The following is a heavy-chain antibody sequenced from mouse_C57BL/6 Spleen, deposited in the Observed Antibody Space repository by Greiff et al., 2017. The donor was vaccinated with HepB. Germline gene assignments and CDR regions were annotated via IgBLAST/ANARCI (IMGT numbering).Heavy chain of an antibody. J-gene: IGHJ3*01. CDR2: IRSKSNNYAT. CDR3: VRRGFAY. Sequence: EVLLVESGGGLVQPKGSLKLSCAASGFSFNTYAMNWVRQAPGKGLEWVARIRSKSNNYATYYAGTVKDRFTISKDDSESILYLQMHNVKTEDAAVYDCVRRGFAYWGQGTLVTVSA. CDR1: GFSFNTYA. V-gene: IGHV10-1*01.